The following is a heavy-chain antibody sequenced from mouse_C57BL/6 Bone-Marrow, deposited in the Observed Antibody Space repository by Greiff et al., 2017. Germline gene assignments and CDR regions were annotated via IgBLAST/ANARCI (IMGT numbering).Heavy chain of an antibody. V-gene: IGHV5-17*01. Sequence: EVNLVESGGGLVKPGGSLKLSCAASGFTFSDYGLHWVRQAPEKGLEWVAYISSGSSTIYYADTVKGRVTISRDNAKNTLFLQMTSLSAEDTAMYYCSRPRSYAMDYWGQGTSVTVSS. J-gene: IGHJ4*01. CDR2: ISSGSSTI. CDR1: GFTFSDYG. CDR3: SRPRSYAMDY.